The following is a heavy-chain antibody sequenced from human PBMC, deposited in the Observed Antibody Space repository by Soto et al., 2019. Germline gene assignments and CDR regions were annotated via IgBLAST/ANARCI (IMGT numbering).Heavy chain of an antibody. CDR2: IWYDGSNK. CDR1: GFTFSSYG. CDR3: ARAVAVACTDWFDP. D-gene: IGHD6-19*01. V-gene: IGHV3-33*01. Sequence: QVQLVESGGGVVQPGRSLRLSCAASGFTFSSYGMHWVRQAPGKGLEWVAVIWYDGSNKYYADSVKGRFTISRDNSKNTLYLQMNSLRAEDTAVYYCARAVAVACTDWFDPWGQGTLVTVSS. J-gene: IGHJ5*02.